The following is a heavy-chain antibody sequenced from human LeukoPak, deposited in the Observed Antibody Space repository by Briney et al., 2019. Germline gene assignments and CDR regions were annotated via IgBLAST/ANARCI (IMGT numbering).Heavy chain of an antibody. Sequence: GGSLRLSCAASGFTFSNYAMSWVRQAPGKGLEWVSAISGSGGTTYYADSVKGRFTISRDNSKNTLHLQMNSLRVEDTAVYYCVGGAPNWGFDYWGQGTLVTVSS. D-gene: IGHD7-27*01. V-gene: IGHV3-23*01. CDR3: VGGAPNWGFDY. CDR2: ISGSGGTT. CDR1: GFTFSNYA. J-gene: IGHJ4*02.